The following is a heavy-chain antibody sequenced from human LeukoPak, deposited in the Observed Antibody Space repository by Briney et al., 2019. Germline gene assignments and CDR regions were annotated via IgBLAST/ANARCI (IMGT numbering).Heavy chain of an antibody. V-gene: IGHV4-30-2*01. Sequence: SQTLSLTCTVSGGSISSGGYYWSWIRQPPGKGLVWLGYIYRSGSTYYNPSLKSRVTISVDRSKNQFSLKLSSVTAADTAVYYCARDCDYGDYGGRGDAFDVWGQGTMVTVSS. D-gene: IGHD4-17*01. CDR1: GGSISSGGYY. CDR2: IYRSGST. CDR3: ARDCDYGDYGGRGDAFDV. J-gene: IGHJ3*01.